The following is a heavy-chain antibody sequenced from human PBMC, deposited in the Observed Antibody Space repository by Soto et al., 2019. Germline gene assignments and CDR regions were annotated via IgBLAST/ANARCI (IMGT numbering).Heavy chain of an antibody. Sequence: SETLSLTCAVYGGSFSGYYWSWIRQPPGKGLEWIGEINHSGSTNYNPSLKSRVTISVDTSKNQFSLKLSSVTAADTAVYYCARGPRGLGYSGYDFDYWGQGTLVTVSS. CDR3: ARGPRGLGYSGYDFDY. CDR1: GGSFSGYY. D-gene: IGHD5-12*01. V-gene: IGHV4-34*01. J-gene: IGHJ4*02. CDR2: INHSGST.